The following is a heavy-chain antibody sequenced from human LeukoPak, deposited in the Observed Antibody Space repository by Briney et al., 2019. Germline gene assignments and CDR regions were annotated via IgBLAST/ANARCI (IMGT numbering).Heavy chain of an antibody. D-gene: IGHD3-3*01. V-gene: IGHV4-30-2*05. Sequence: KTSETLSLTCAVSGGSISSGGYSWSWIRQPPGKGLEWIGYIYHSGSTYYNPSLKSRVTISVDTSKNQFSLKLSSVTAADTAVYYCARTVLRFLEWLASSRDNWFDPWGQGTLVTVSS. CDR3: ARTVLRFLEWLASSRDNWFDP. CDR1: GGSISSGGYS. J-gene: IGHJ5*02. CDR2: IYHSGST.